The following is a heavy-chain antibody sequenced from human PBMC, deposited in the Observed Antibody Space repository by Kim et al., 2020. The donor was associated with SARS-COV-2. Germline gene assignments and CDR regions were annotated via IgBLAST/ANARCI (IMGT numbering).Heavy chain of an antibody. Sequence: SETLSLTCTVSGGSISSGGYYWSWIRQHPGKGLEWIGYIYYSGSTYYNPSLKSRVTISVDTSKNQFSLKLSSVTAADTAMYYCARGPGGYYDSSGYPDINCFAPWGQGTLVTVSS. J-gene: IGHJ5*02. CDR1: GGSISSGGYY. CDR2: IYYSGST. D-gene: IGHD3-22*01. V-gene: IGHV4-31*03. CDR3: ARGPGGYYDSSGYPDINCFAP.